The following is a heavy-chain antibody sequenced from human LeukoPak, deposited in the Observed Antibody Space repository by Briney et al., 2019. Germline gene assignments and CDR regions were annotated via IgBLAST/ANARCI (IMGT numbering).Heavy chain of an antibody. J-gene: IGHJ2*01. CDR2: IYSSGIT. D-gene: IGHD3-16*01. CDR3: ARRAYYDSSGFHPTSGYFDL. CDR1: GGSMFSYY. V-gene: IGHV4-4*08. Sequence: SETLSLTCSVSGGSMFSYYWNWIRQPPGKGLEWIGYIYSSGITNSNPSLRSRGTISVATSRNQFSLRLTSVTAEDTAIYYCARRAYYDSSGFHPTSGYFDLWGRGTLVTVSS.